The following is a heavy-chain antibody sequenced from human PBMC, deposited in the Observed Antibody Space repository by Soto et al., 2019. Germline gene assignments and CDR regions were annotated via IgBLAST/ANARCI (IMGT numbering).Heavy chain of an antibody. D-gene: IGHD4-17*01. CDR2: IYYSGST. CDR3: AREPTLYGDHRYFDL. CDR1: GGSISSGDYY. V-gene: IGHV4-30-4*01. J-gene: IGHJ2*01. Sequence: QVQLQESGPGLVKPSQTLSLTCTVSGGSISSGDYYWSWIRQPPGKGLEWIGYIYYSGSTYYNPSLKSRVTXSXDXSQXQFSLKLSSVTAADTAVYYCAREPTLYGDHRYFDLWGRGTLVTVSS.